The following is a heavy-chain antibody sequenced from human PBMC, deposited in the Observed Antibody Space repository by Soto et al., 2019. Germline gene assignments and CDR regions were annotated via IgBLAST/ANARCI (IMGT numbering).Heavy chain of an antibody. CDR3: ARGLRSRQTENFDH. J-gene: IGHJ4*02. V-gene: IGHV1-8*01. CDR1: GYTFTSYD. Sequence: ASVKVSCKASGYTFTSYDINWVRQATGQGLEWMGWMNPNSGNTGYAQKFQGRVTMTRNTSISTAYMELSSLRSEDTAVYYCARGLRSRQTENFDHWGQGTLVTVSS. CDR2: MNPNSGNT.